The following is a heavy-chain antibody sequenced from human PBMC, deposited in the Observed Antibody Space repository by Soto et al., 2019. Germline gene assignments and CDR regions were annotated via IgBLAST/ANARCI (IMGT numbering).Heavy chain of an antibody. J-gene: IGHJ5*02. CDR3: ERGDDLGNWFSP. Sequence: SETLSLTCTVSGGSISSGGYYWSWIRQHPGKGLEWIGYIYYSGSTYYNPSLKSRVTISVDTSKNQFSLKLSSVTAADTAVYYCERGDDLGNWFSPWGRGALDTVSS. CDR1: GGSISSGGYY. CDR2: IYYSGST. V-gene: IGHV4-31*03. D-gene: IGHD1-1*01.